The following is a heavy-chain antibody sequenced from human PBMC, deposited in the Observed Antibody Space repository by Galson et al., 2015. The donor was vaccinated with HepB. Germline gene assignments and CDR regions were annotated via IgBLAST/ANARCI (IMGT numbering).Heavy chain of an antibody. CDR1: GGSVSSGRCY. Sequence: ETLSVTCTVSGGSVSSGRCYWSWIRQTPEKGLEYIGYIFYSRSTDYNPSLKSRLTISIDTSKNQFSLKLTSVTAADTAVYYCARVNNGHHFDHWGQGTLVTVSS. D-gene: IGHD2-8*01. CDR3: ARVNNGHHFDH. J-gene: IGHJ4*02. V-gene: IGHV4-61*01. CDR2: IFYSRST.